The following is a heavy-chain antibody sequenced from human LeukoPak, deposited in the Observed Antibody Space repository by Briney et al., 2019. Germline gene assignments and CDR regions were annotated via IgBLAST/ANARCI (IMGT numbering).Heavy chain of an antibody. CDR1: GGTFSSYA. Sequence: ASVKVSCKASGGTFSSYAISWVRQAPGQGLEWMGRIIPILGIANYAQKFQGRVTITADKSTSTAYMELSSLRSEDTAVYYCARDLALYGSGSSDYYGMDVWGQGTTVTVS. V-gene: IGHV1-69*04. J-gene: IGHJ6*02. D-gene: IGHD3-10*01. CDR3: ARDLALYGSGSSDYYGMDV. CDR2: IIPILGIA.